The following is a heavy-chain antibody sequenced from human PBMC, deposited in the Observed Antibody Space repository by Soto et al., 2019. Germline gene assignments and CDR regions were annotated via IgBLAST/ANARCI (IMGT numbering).Heavy chain of an antibody. CDR3: ARSDYYDSSGPPSYGMDV. CDR1: VYTFTVYY. CDR2: INPNSGGT. V-gene: IGHV1-2*04. Sequence: ASVKVSCTASVYTFTVYYMHWVRQAPGQGLEWMGWINPNSGGTNYAQKFQGWVTMTRDTSISTAYMELSRLRSDDTAVYYCARSDYYDSSGPPSYGMDVWGQGTTVTVSS. J-gene: IGHJ6*02. D-gene: IGHD3-22*01.